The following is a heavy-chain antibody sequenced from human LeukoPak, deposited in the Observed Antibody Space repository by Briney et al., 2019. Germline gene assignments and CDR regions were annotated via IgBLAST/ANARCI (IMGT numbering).Heavy chain of an antibody. D-gene: IGHD2-15*01. CDR3: ARGLGYCSGGSCYGFDY. J-gene: IGHJ4*02. V-gene: IGHV4-4*07. CDR2: IYTSGST. Sequence: SETLSLTCTVSGGSISSYYWSWIRQPAGKGLEWIGRIYTSGSTNYNPSLKSRVTMSVDTSKNQFSLKLSSVTAADTAVYYCARGLGYCSGGSCYGFDYWGQGTLVTVSS. CDR1: GGSISSYY.